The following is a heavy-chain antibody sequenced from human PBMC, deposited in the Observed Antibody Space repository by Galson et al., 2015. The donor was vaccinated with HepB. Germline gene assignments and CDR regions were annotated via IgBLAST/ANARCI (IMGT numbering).Heavy chain of an antibody. CDR2: ISGSGGST. V-gene: IGHV3-23*01. Sequence: SLRLSCAASGFTFSSYAMSWVRQAPGKGLEWVSAISGSGGSTYYADSVKGRFTISRDNSKNTLYLQMNSLRAEDTAVYYCAKVVGATYVFYYFDYWGQGTLVTVSS. CDR1: GFTFSSYA. D-gene: IGHD1-26*01. CDR3: AKVVGATYVFYYFDY. J-gene: IGHJ4*02.